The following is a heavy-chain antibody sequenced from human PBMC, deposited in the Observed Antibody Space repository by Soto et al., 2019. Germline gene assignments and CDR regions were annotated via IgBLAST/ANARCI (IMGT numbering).Heavy chain of an antibody. CDR2: ISYDGSNK. D-gene: IGHD4-17*01. V-gene: IGHV3-30*18. CDR1: GFSFSSYG. J-gene: IGHJ4*02. CDR3: AKADGFYPYGYFDY. Sequence: PGGSLRLSCAASGFSFSSYGMHWLRQAAGKGLEWVAVISYDGSNKYYADSVRGRFTISRDNSKNTLYLQMNSLRPEDTAVFYCAKADGFYPYGYFDYWGQGTLVTVSS.